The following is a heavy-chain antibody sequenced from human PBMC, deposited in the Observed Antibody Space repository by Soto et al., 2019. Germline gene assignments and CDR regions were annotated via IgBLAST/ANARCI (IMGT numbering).Heavy chain of an antibody. J-gene: IGHJ4*02. CDR2: ISGSGGST. Sequence: EVQLLESGGGLVQPGGSLRLSCAASGFTFSSYAMSWVRQAPGKGLEWVSAISGSGGSTYYADSVKGRFTISRDNSKNTLYLQMNRLRAEDTAVYYCAKSGQDGAVAGTGLLGYWGQGTLVTVSS. V-gene: IGHV3-23*01. D-gene: IGHD6-19*01. CDR1: GFTFSSYA. CDR3: AKSGQDGAVAGTGLLGY.